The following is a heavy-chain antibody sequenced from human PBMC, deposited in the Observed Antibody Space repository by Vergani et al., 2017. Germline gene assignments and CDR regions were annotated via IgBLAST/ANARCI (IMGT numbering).Heavy chain of an antibody. Sequence: QLQLQESGPGLVKPSATLSLTCSVSGASIRSSNYYWGSIRQPPGKGLEWIASIYYSGSTYYNPSLKSRVTISVDMSKNQFSLKLSSVTAADTAVYFCARHSTVEWLVKLGWIDPWGQGILVTVSS. V-gene: IGHV4-39*01. CDR2: IYYSGST. CDR1: GASIRSSNYY. D-gene: IGHD6-19*01. CDR3: ARHSTVEWLVKLGWIDP. J-gene: IGHJ5*02.